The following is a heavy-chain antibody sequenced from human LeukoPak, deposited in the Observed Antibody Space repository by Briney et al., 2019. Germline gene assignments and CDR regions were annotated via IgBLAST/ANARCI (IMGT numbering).Heavy chain of an antibody. CDR1: GGSISSYY. CDR2: IYYSGST. V-gene: IGHV4-59*01. Sequence: SETLSLTCTVSGGSISSYYWSWIRQPPGKGLEWIGYIYYSGSTNYNPSLKSRVTISVDTSKNQFSLKLSSVTAAETAVYYCARSDSGYDGGFVYWFDPWGQGTLVTVSS. J-gene: IGHJ5*02. CDR3: ARSDSGYDGGFVYWFDP. D-gene: IGHD5-12*01.